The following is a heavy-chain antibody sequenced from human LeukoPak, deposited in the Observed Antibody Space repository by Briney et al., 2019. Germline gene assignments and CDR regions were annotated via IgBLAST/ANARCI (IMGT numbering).Heavy chain of an antibody. J-gene: IGHJ2*01. Sequence: SETLSLTCTVSGGSVSSGSYYWSWIRQPPGKGPEWIGYIYYSGSTNYNPSLKSRVTISVDTSKNQFSLKLSSVTAADTAVYYCASAPLRWYFDLWGRGTLVTVSS. CDR1: GGSVSSGSYY. V-gene: IGHV4-61*01. CDR3: ASAPLRWYFDL. CDR2: IYYSGST.